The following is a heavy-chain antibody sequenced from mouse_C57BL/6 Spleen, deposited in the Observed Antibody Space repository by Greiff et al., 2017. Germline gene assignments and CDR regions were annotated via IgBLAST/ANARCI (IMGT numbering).Heavy chain of an antibody. Sequence: VQLQQPGAELVMPGASVKLSCKASGYTFTSYWMHWVKQRPGQGLEWIGEIDPSDSYTNYNQKFKGKSTLTVDKSSSTAYMQLSSLTSEDSAVYYCARWNYGSSYRYAMDYWGQGTSVTVSS. CDR2: IDPSDSYT. J-gene: IGHJ4*01. CDR3: ARWNYGSSYRYAMDY. V-gene: IGHV1-69*01. D-gene: IGHD1-1*01. CDR1: GYTFTSYW.